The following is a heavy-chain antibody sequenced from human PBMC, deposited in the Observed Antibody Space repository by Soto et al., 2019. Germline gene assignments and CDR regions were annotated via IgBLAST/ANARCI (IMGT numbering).Heavy chain of an antibody. V-gene: IGHV1-3*05. Sequence: QVQLVQSGAEEKRPGASVKVSCKASGYTFTSYAMHWVRQAPGQRLEWMGWINAGNGNTKYSQKFQGRVTITWDTSASTAYMELSSLRSEDTAVYYCASNVLRFLEWSSFDYWGQGTLVTVSS. J-gene: IGHJ4*02. CDR3: ASNVLRFLEWSSFDY. D-gene: IGHD3-3*01. CDR2: INAGNGNT. CDR1: GYTFTSYA.